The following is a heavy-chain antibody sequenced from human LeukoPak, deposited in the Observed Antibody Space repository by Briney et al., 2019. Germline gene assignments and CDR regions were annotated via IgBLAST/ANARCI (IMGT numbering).Heavy chain of an antibody. Sequence: ASVKVSCKASGYTFTSYDIHWVRQATGQVLEWMAWMNPNSGNTGFAQKFKGRDTMTRNTSISTAYMELSSLRSEDTAVYCCARGRYCSGGSCYLQYNWFDPWGQGTLVTVSS. V-gene: IGHV1-8*01. CDR2: MNPNSGNT. CDR1: GYTFTSYD. D-gene: IGHD2-15*01. J-gene: IGHJ5*02. CDR3: ARGRYCSGGSCYLQYNWFDP.